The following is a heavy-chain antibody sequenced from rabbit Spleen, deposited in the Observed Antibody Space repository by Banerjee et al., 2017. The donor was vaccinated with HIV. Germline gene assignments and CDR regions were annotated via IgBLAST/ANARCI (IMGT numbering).Heavy chain of an antibody. J-gene: IGHJ3*01. CDR1: GSDFSSGYD. CDR3: VRGNVGSSYYITRLDF. V-gene: IGHV1S40*01. Sequence: QSLEESGGGLVQPEGSLTLTCTASGSDFSSGYDMCWVRQAPGKGLEWIACIVVGSSNTNYASWAKGRFTISKSSSTTVTLQMTSLTAADTATYFCVRGNVGSSYYITRLDFWGPGTLVTVS. D-gene: IGHD8-1*01. CDR2: IVVGSSNT.